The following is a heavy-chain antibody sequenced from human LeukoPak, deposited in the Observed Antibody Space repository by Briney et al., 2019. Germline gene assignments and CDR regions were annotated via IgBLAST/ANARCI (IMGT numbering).Heavy chain of an antibody. J-gene: IGHJ3*02. CDR3: ARDSPFEWAIFGDSFDI. Sequence: KPSETLSLTCTVSGGSISDYYWSWIRQSPGKGLEWIAHIHYSGSTNYNSSLASRVTISMDTSKRQISLKLSSVTAADTAVYYCARDSPFEWAIFGDSFDIWGQGTVVAVSS. D-gene: IGHD3-3*01. V-gene: IGHV4-59*01. CDR1: GGSISDYY. CDR2: IHYSGST.